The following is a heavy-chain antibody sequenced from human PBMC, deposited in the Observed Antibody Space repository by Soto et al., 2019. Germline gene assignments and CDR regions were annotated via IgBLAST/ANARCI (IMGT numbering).Heavy chain of an antibody. CDR1: GGTLTNFINYP. CDR3: ARRNTAGFLRYFDN. CDR2: IVPNIGTV. D-gene: IGHD6-19*01. V-gene: IGHV1-69*06. Sequence: QVQLVQSGAEVMQPGSSETVSCKPSGGTLTNFINYPINWVRQSPGQGLEWMGGIVPNIGTVNYAQKFQGRVTMTADKSTGTVYMELSSLRSDDSALYYCARRNTAGFLRYFDNWGQGTLVTVSS. J-gene: IGHJ4*02.